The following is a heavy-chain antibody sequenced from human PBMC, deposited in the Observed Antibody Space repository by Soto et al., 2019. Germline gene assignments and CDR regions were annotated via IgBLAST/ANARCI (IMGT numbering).Heavy chain of an antibody. CDR3: ARDGQSLAPYALDV. D-gene: IGHD6-19*01. CDR1: GFTFSTYA. J-gene: IGHJ6*02. V-gene: IGHV3-23*01. CDR2: IDNSGGIT. Sequence: GGSLRLSCAASGFTFSTYAMSWVRQAPGKGLEWVSTIDNSGGITYYADSVKGRFTISRDNSKNILYVQIDSLRVEDTAVYYCARDGQSLAPYALDVWGQGTSVTVSS.